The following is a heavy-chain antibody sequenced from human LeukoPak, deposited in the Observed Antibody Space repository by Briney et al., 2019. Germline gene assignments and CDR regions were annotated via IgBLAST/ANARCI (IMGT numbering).Heavy chain of an antibody. CDR2: VSGNGGST. CDR3: ARARGGGNSVPLSDC. J-gene: IGHJ4*02. CDR1: GFTFSSYD. D-gene: IGHD4-23*01. V-gene: IGHV3-23*01. Sequence: PGGSLRLSCAASGFTFSSYDMNWVRQAPGKGLEWVSVVSGNGGSTYYADSVKGRFTISRDNAKNSLYLQMHSLSDEDTAVYYCARARGGGNSVPLSDCWGQGTLVTVSS.